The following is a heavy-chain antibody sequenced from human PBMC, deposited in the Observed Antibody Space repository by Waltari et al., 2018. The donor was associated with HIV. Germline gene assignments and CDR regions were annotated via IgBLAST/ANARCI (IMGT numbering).Heavy chain of an antibody. CDR3: ARNGDYAPAY. V-gene: IGHV1-69*01. D-gene: IGHD4-17*01. Sequence: QVQLVQSGAEVKKPGSSVKVSCRASGDTFRTYTISWVRQAPGQGLEWMGGITPIFKTTKYARKFQGRVTLTADESTRTTYMELTSLRSDDTAMYYCARNGDYAPAYWGQGTLVTVSS. J-gene: IGHJ4*02. CDR2: ITPIFKTT. CDR1: GDTFRTYT.